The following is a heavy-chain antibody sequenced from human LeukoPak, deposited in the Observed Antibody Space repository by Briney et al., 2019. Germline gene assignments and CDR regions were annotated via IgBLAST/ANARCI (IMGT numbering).Heavy chain of an antibody. CDR3: ARGDCSSTSCDY. D-gene: IGHD2-2*01. CDR1: GFTFSSYG. Sequence: GGSLRLSCAASGFTFSSYGTHWVRQAPGKGLEWVAVIWCDGSNKYYADSVKGRFTISRDNSKNTLYLQMNSLRAEDTAVYYCARGDCSSTSCDYWGQGTLVTVSS. V-gene: IGHV3-33*01. J-gene: IGHJ4*02. CDR2: IWCDGSNK.